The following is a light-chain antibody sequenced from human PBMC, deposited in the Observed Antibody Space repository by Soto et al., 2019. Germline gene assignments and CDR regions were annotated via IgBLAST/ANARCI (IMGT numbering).Light chain of an antibody. CDR2: EVS. CDR3: SAYTTTNTYV. V-gene: IGLV2-14*01. J-gene: IGLJ1*01. Sequence: QSVLTQPASVSGSPGQSITISCTGTSSDVGGYNYVSWSQQHPGKAPKLMIYEVSNRPSGVSNRFAGSKSGNTASLTISGLQAEDEPDYYCSAYTTTNTYVFGTGTKVTVL. CDR1: SSDVGGYNY.